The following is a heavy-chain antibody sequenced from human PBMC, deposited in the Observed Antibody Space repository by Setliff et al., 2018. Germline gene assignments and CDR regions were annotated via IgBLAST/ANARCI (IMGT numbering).Heavy chain of an antibody. Sequence: PGGSLRLSCAASGFTFDDYAMHWVRQAPGKGLEWVSRLNSDGSSTSYADSVKGRFTVSRDNAKNTLYLQMNSLRAEDTAVYYCATGDSHAFDIWGQGTMVTVSS. CDR2: LNSDGSST. V-gene: IGHV3-74*01. D-gene: IGHD7-27*01. J-gene: IGHJ3*02. CDR1: GFTFDDYA. CDR3: ATGDSHAFDI.